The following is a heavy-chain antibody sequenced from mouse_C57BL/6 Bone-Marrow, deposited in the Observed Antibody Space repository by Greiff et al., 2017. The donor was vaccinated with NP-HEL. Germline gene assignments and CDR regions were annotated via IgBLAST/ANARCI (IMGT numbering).Heavy chain of an antibody. J-gene: IGHJ3*01. V-gene: IGHV5-16*01. CDR3: ARENADFSWFAY. CDR1: GFTFSDYY. Sequence: EVHLVESEGGLVQPGSSMKLSCTASGFTFSDYYMAWVRQVPEKGLEWVANINYDGSSTYYLDSLKSRFIISRDNAKNILYLQMSSLKSEDTATYYCARENADFSWFAYWGQGTLVTVSA. CDR2: INYDGSST.